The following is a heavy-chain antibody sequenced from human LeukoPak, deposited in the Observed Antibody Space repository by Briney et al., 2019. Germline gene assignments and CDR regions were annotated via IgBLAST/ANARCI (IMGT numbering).Heavy chain of an antibody. CDR3: AREKSGTIDY. V-gene: IGHV3-66*01. Sequence: PGGSLRLSCAASGFTFSDYYMSWIRQAPGKGLEWVSVIYSGGSTYYADSVKGRFTISRDNSKNTLYLQMNSLRAEDTAVYYCAREKSGTIDYWGQGTLVTVSS. CDR1: GFTFSDYY. CDR2: IYSGGST. J-gene: IGHJ4*02. D-gene: IGHD1-26*01.